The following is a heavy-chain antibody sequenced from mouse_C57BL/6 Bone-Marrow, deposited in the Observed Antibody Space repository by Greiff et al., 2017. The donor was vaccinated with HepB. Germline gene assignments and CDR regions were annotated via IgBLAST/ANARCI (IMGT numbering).Heavy chain of an antibody. CDR3: AREVMVTTPYCYAMDY. Sequence: QVQLQQSGAELARPGASVKLSCKASGYTFTSYGISWVKQRTGQGLEWIGEIYPRSGNTYYNEKFKGKATLTVDKSSSTAYMELRSLTSEDSAVYYCAREVMVTTPYCYAMDYWGQGTSVTVSS. D-gene: IGHD2-3*01. CDR1: GYTFTSYG. J-gene: IGHJ4*01. CDR2: IYPRSGNT. V-gene: IGHV1-81*01.